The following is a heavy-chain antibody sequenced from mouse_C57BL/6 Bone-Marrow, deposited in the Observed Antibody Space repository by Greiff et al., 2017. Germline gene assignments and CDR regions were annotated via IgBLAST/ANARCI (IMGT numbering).Heavy chain of an antibody. CDR2: INPYNGGT. Sequence: VQLQQSGPVLVKPGASVKMSCKASGYTFTDYYMNWVKQSHGKSLEWIGVINPYNGGTSYNQKFKGKATLTVDKSSSTAYMELNSLTSEDSAVYYCAGYYDYDGRFDYWGQGTTLTVSS. J-gene: IGHJ2*01. CDR1: GYTFTDYY. V-gene: IGHV1-19*01. D-gene: IGHD2-4*01. CDR3: AGYYDYDGRFDY.